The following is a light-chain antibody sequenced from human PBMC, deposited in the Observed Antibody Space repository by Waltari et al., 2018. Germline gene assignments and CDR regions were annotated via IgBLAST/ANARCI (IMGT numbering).Light chain of an antibody. CDR3: QQYGTTPLT. CDR1: QSVSSNY. V-gene: IGKV3-20*01. CDR2: AAS. Sequence: EIVLTQSPGTLSLSPVERATLSCRASQSVSSNYLAWYQQKPGQAPRLLMHAASSRATGIPDRFRGSGSVTDFTLTITRLEPEDFAVYYCQQYGTTPLTFGGGTEVEIK. J-gene: IGKJ4*01.